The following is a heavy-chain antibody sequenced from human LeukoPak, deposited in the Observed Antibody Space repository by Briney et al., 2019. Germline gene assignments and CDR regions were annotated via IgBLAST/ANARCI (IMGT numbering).Heavy chain of an antibody. CDR2: IKQDGSEK. J-gene: IGHJ4*02. CDR3: ARIYSGSGSYYFDY. CDR1: GFTFTNYW. Sequence: GGSLRLSCAASGFTFTNYWMSWVRQAPGKGLEWVANIKQDGSEKFYADSVKGRFTISRDNAKNSLSLQVHSLRADDTAVYYCARIYSGSGSYYFDYWGRGTLVTVSS. D-gene: IGHD3-10*01. V-gene: IGHV3-7*01.